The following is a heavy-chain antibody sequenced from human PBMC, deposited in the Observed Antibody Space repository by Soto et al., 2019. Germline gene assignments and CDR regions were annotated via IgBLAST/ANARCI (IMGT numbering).Heavy chain of an antibody. CDR3: AKEDGKHSRGCPASSGCTAFDY. CDR2: ISGSGGST. D-gene: IGHD6-19*01. CDR1: GFTFSSYA. V-gene: IGHV3-23*01. J-gene: IGHJ4*02. Sequence: GGSLRLSCAASGFTFSSYAMSWVRQAPGKGLEWVSAISGSGGSTYYADSVKGRFTISRDNSKNTLYLQMNSLRAEDTAVYYCAKEDGKHSRGCPASSGCTAFDYWGQGTLVTVSS.